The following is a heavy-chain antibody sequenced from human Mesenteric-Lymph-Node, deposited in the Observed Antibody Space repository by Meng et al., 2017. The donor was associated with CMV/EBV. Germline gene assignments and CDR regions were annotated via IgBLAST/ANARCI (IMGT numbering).Heavy chain of an antibody. CDR2: INSDGSST. J-gene: IGHJ4*02. D-gene: IGHD3-10*01. CDR3: ARDPFGRASG. CDR1: AFTLSNYW. Sequence: GESLKISCAASAFTLSNYWMHWVRQAPGKGLVWVSRINSDGSSTSYGDSVKGRFTISRDNAKNTLYLQMNSLRVEDTAVYYCARDPFGRASGWGQGTLVTVSS. V-gene: IGHV3-74*01.